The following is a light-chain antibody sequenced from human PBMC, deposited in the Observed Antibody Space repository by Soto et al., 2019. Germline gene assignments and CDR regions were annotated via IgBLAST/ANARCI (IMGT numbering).Light chain of an antibody. Sequence: DIVMTQSPDSLAVSLGERATINCKSSQSVLYSSNNKNYLAWYQQKPGQPPKLLIYWASTRESGVPDRFSGSGSGTDFTLTIGSLQAEDVAVYYCQQYYSNALTFGGGTKVEIK. CDR2: WAS. CDR3: QQYYSNALT. CDR1: QSVLYSSNNKNY. V-gene: IGKV4-1*01. J-gene: IGKJ4*01.